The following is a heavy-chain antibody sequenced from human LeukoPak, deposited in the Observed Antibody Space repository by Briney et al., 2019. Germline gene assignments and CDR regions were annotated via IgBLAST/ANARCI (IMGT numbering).Heavy chain of an antibody. CDR1: GGSFSGYY. J-gene: IGHJ4*02. CDR3: ARLRSSWYWGNFDY. V-gene: IGHV4-34*01. CDR2: INHSGST. D-gene: IGHD6-13*01. Sequence: SETLSLTCAVYGGSFSGYYWSWIRQPPGKGLEWIGEINHSGSTNYNPSLKSRVPISVDTSKNQFSLKLSSVTAADTAVYYCARLRSSWYWGNFDYWGQGTLVTVSS.